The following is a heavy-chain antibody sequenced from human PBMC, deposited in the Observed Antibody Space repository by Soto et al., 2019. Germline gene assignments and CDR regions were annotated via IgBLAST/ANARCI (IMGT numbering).Heavy chain of an antibody. J-gene: IGHJ4*02. CDR3: ARHDYDSGRYVRY. Sequence: PSETLSLTCTVSGGSISSTSYYWGWIRQPPGKGLEWIGNIYHSGTTYYNPSLTSRVTISVDTSKNQFSLKLTSVTATDTAVYYCARHDYDSGRYVRYRGQGTLVTVSS. D-gene: IGHD3-10*01. CDR2: IYHSGTT. CDR1: GGSISSTSYY. V-gene: IGHV4-39*01.